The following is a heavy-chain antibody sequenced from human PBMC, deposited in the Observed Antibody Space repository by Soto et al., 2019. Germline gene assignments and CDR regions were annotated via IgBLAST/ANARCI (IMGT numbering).Heavy chain of an antibody. CDR2: IIGSGGST. Sequence: GGSLRLSCAASGFTFSSDAMSWVRQVPGKGMEWVSAIIGSGGSTYYADSVKGRFTISRDNSKNTLYLQMNSLRAEDTAVYYCAKVPRGYCSSTSFYRSIVYYYLLDLWGRGSLVPVSS. CDR1: GFTFSSDA. CDR3: AKVPRGYCSSTSFYRSIVYYYLLDL. V-gene: IGHV3-23*01. J-gene: IGHJ2*01. D-gene: IGHD2-2*01.